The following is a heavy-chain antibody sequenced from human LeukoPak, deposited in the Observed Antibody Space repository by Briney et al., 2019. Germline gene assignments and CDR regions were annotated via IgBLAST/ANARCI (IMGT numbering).Heavy chain of an antibody. D-gene: IGHD5-24*01. CDR1: GFTFSSYW. CDR3: ARDPWGWLQLSCYFDY. Sequence: GGSLRLSCVASGFTFSSYWMCWVRQAPGKGLEWVANIKQDGSEKYYVDSVKGRFTISRDNAKNSLYLQMNSLRAEDTAVYYCARDPWGWLQLSCYFDYWGQGTLVTVSS. J-gene: IGHJ4*02. V-gene: IGHV3-7*01. CDR2: IKQDGSEK.